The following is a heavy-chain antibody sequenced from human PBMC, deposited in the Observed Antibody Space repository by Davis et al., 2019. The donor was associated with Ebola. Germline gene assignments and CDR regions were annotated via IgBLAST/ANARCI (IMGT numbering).Heavy chain of an antibody. V-gene: IGHV1-2*06. D-gene: IGHD4-17*01. CDR1: GYTFTGYY. Sequence: AASVTVSCKASGYTFTGYYMHWVRQAPGQGLEWMGRINPNSGGTNYAQKFQGGVTMTRDTSISTAYMGLSRLRSDDTAVYYCVEGYGDYAPFDYWGQGTLVTVSS. CDR3: VEGYGDYAPFDY. CDR2: INPNSGGT. J-gene: IGHJ4*02.